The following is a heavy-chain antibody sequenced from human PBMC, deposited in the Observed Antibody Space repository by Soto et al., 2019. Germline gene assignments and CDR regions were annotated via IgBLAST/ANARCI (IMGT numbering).Heavy chain of an antibody. J-gene: IGHJ6*03. CDR1: GFTFSSYG. D-gene: IGHD1-20*01. V-gene: IGHV3-33*01. CDR3: ARDTSITGQPTYFSYMDV. Sequence: GGSLRLSCAASGFTFSSYGRHWVRQAPGKGLEWVAVIWYDGSNKYYADSVKGRFTISRDNSKNTLYLQMNSLRDEDKAVYYCARDTSITGQPTYFSYMDVWGKGTTVTVSS. CDR2: IWYDGSNK.